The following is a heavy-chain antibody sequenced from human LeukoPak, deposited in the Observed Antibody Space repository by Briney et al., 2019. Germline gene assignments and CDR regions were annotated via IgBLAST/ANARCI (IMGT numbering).Heavy chain of an antibody. CDR1: GYTFTSYD. CDR2: MNPNSGNT. J-gene: IGHJ4*02. D-gene: IGHD4-23*01. CDR3: ARGWLAETTVVTPYNY. Sequence: ASVKVSCKASGYTFTSYDLNWVRQATGQGLEWIGWMNPNSGNTGYAQKFQGRVTLTRSTSISTAYMELSSLRSEDTGVYYCARGWLAETTVVTPYNYWGQGTLVTVSS. V-gene: IGHV1-8*01.